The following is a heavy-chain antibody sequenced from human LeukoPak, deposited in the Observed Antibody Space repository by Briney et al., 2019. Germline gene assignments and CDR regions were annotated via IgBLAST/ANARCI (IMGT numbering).Heavy chain of an antibody. D-gene: IGHD6-19*01. J-gene: IGHJ4*02. Sequence: SETLSLTCTVSGGSLSSYYWSWIRQPPGKGLEWIGYIYYSGSTNYNPSLKSRVTISVDTSKNQFSLKLSSVTAADTAVYYCARGYSSGRSVYWGQGTLVTVSS. V-gene: IGHV4-59*01. CDR2: IYYSGST. CDR1: GGSLSSYY. CDR3: ARGYSSGRSVY.